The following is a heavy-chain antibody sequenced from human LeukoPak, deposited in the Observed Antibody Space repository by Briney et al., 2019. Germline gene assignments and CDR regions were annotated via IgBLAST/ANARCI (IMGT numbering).Heavy chain of an antibody. V-gene: IGHV4-30-4*01. CDR3: ARFPYYYDSSGYSTLNWFDP. Sequence: SETLSLTCTVSGGSISSGDYYWRWIRQPPGKGLEWIGYIYYSGSTYYNPSLKSRVTISVDTSKNQFSLKLSSVTAADTAVYYCARFPYYYDSSGYSTLNWFDPWGQGTLVTVSS. D-gene: IGHD3-22*01. CDR2: IYYSGST. J-gene: IGHJ5*02. CDR1: GGSISSGDYY.